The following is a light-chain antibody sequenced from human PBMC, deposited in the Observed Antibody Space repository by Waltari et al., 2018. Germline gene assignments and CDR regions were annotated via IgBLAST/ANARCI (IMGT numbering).Light chain of an antibody. J-gene: IGLJ7*01. CDR2: EDT. CDR1: RSNIGKNY. CDR3: GTWDSSLSGAV. Sequence: QSVLTQPPSVSAAPGQRVTIPCSGGRSNIGKNYVSCYRQFPGSAPKLLIYEDTERPAGVPGRFSGSKSGTSATLDITGLQPGDEAEYYCGTWDSSLSGAVFGGGTLLTVL. V-gene: IGLV1-51*02.